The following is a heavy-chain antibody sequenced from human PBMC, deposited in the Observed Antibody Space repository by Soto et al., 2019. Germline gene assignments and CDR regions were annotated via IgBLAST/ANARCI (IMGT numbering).Heavy chain of an antibody. Sequence: SVKVSCKASGGTFSSYAISWVRQAPGQGLEWMGGIIPIFGTANYAQKFQGRVTITADESTSTAYMELSSLRSEDTAVYYCARGGRQWLVRGAFDIWGQGTMVTVSS. CDR3: ARGGRQWLVRGAFDI. J-gene: IGHJ3*02. V-gene: IGHV1-69*13. D-gene: IGHD6-19*01. CDR1: GGTFSSYA. CDR2: IIPIFGTA.